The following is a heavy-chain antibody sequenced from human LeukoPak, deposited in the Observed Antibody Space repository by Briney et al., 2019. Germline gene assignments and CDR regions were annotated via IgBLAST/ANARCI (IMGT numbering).Heavy chain of an antibody. J-gene: IGHJ4*02. CDR3: ARDGDTATNAISDY. Sequence: SETLSLTCTVSGGSISSSSYYWGWIRQPPGKGLEWIGSIYYSGSTYYNPSLKSRVTISVDTSKNQFSLKLSSVTAADTAVYYCARDGDTATNAISDYWGQGTLVTVSS. V-gene: IGHV4-39*07. D-gene: IGHD5-18*01. CDR1: GGSISSSSYY. CDR2: IYYSGST.